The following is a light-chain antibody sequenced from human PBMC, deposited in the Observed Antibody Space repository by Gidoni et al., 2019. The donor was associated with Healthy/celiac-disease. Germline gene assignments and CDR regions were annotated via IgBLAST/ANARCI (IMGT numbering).Light chain of an antibody. Sequence: DIQLTQSPSFLSASVGDRVTITCRASQGISSYLAWYQQKPGKAPKLLIYAPSTLQSGVPSRFSGSGSGTEFTLTISSLQPEDFATYYCQQLNSYLSLTFGGGTKVEIK. CDR3: QQLNSYLSLT. V-gene: IGKV1-9*01. CDR2: APS. CDR1: QGISSY. J-gene: IGKJ4*01.